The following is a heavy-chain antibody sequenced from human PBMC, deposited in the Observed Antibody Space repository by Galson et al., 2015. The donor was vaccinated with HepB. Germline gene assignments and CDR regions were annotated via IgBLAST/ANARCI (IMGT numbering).Heavy chain of an antibody. D-gene: IGHD2-15*01. Sequence: SLRLSCAASGFSFTRYAMTWVRQAPGKGLEWVSSITRSGGNSYYTDSVKGRFTVSRDNSKNTPLLQLNSLRAEDTAMYFCAKDGIMVANNPYHFHYWGQGTLVTVSS. CDR2: ITRSGGNS. CDR3: AKDGIMVANNPYHFHY. J-gene: IGHJ4*02. CDR1: GFSFTRYA. V-gene: IGHV3-23*01.